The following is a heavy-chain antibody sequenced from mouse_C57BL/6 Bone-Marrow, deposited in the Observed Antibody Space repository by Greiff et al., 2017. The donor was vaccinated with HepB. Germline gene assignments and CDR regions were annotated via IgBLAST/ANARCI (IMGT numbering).Heavy chain of an antibody. CDR3: TPPGAGSGAWFAY. CDR1: GFNIKDDY. CDR2: IDPENGDT. J-gene: IGHJ3*01. D-gene: IGHD1-1*01. Sequence: VQLQQSGAELVRPGASVKLSCTASGFNIKDDYMHWVKQRPEQGLEWIGWIDPENGDTEYASKFQGKATITADTTSNTTYLQLRSLRSEDTAVYYCTPPGAGSGAWFAYWGQGTLVTVSA. V-gene: IGHV14-4*01.